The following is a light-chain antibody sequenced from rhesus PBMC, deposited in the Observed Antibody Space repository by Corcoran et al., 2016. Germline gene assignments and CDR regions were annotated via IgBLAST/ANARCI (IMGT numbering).Light chain of an antibody. CDR3: QQYDDLPRT. J-gene: IGKJ1*01. Sequence: DIQMTQSPSSLSASVGDKVTITCHASKGISSWLAWYQQKPGKAPKPLLDYTSSLQSGVPSRFSGSGSGTDYTLTSISLQPEDFATYYCQQYDDLPRTFGQGTKVEIK. V-gene: IGKV1-19*01. CDR1: KGISSW. CDR2: YTS.